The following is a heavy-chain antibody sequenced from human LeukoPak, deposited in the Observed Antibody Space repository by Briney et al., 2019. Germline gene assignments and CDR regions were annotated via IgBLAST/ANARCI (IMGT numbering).Heavy chain of an antibody. CDR3: ARAPDVVRGVIIYFDY. CDR1: GGSFSGYY. CDR2: INHSGST. J-gene: IGHJ4*02. Sequence: PSETLSLTCAVYGGSFSGYYWSWIRQPPGKGLEWIGEINHSGSTNYNPSLKSRVTISVDTSKNQFSLKLSSVTAADTAVYYCARAPDVVRGVIIYFDYWGQGTLVTVSS. V-gene: IGHV4-34*01. D-gene: IGHD3-10*01.